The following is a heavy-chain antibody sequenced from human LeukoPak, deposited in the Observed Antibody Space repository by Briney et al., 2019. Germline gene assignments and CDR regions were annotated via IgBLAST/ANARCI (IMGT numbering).Heavy chain of an antibody. Sequence: GGSLRLSCAASGFTFSSYSMNWVRQAPGKGLEWVSVIYSGGSTYYADSVKGRFTISRDKSKNTIYLQMNNLRAEDTAVYYCARVRGGWFPDYWGQGTLVTVSS. CDR1: GFTFSSYS. V-gene: IGHV3-53*01. CDR3: ARVRGGWFPDY. J-gene: IGHJ4*02. D-gene: IGHD6-19*01. CDR2: IYSGGST.